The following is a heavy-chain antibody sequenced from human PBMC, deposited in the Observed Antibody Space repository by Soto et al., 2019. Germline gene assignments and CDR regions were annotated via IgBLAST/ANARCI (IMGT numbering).Heavy chain of an antibody. J-gene: IGHJ5*02. CDR2: IYPGDSDT. CDR3: ARGYCTTNICDPWFDP. V-gene: IGHV5-51*01. CDR1: GYSFTSYW. Sequence: GESLKISCTGVGYSFTSYWIGWVRQMPGKGLEWMGIIYPGDSDTRYSPSFQGQVTISADKSISTVYLQWSSLKASDTAMYYCARGYCTTNICDPWFDPWGQGTLVPVPS. D-gene: IGHD2-8*01.